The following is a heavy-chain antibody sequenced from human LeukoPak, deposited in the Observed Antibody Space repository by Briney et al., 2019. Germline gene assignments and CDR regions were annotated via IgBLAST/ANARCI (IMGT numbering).Heavy chain of an antibody. CDR2: TYYSGST. CDR3: ARRTAAAAHDY. D-gene: IGHD6-13*01. J-gene: IGHJ4*02. Sequence: SETLSLTCTVSGGPIRDFYWSWIRLPPGKGLEWIGYTYYSGSTSYNPSLQSRVAISVDMSKSQFSLELSSVTAADTAVYYCARRTAAAAHDYWGQGTLVTVSS. V-gene: IGHV4-59*08. CDR1: GGPIRDFY.